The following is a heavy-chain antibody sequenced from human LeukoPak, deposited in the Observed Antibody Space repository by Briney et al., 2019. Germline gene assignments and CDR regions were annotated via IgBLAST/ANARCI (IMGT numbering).Heavy chain of an antibody. CDR3: ARGMGFWSGYVVY. J-gene: IGHJ4*02. V-gene: IGHV4-34*01. CDR1: GGSFSGYY. CDR2: INHSGST. D-gene: IGHD3-3*01. Sequence: SETLSLTCAVYGGSFSGYYWSWIRQPPGKGLEWIGEINHSGSTNYNPSLKSRVTISVDTSKNQFSLKLCSVTAADTAVYYCARGMGFWSGYVVYWGQGTLVTVSS.